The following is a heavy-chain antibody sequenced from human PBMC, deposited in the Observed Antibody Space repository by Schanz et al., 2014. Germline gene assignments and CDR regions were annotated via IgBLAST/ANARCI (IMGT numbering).Heavy chain of an antibody. D-gene: IGHD1-1*01. CDR2: IWSDGSTK. CDR3: ARARGNNWYGKGLDY. J-gene: IGHJ4*02. Sequence: QVQLLQFGGGVVQPGRSLRLSCAASGFSFSVYGMHWVRQAPGKGPEWVAVIWSDGSTKYYADSVKGRFTISRDNSKNTLYLQMNSLRADDTAVYFCARARGNNWYGKGLDYWGQGTQVTVSS. V-gene: IGHV3-33*08. CDR1: GFSFSVYG.